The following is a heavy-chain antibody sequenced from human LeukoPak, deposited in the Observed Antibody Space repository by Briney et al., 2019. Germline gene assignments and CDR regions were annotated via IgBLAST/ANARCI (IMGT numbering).Heavy chain of an antibody. CDR3: ARAEYGDAYDAFDI. CDR1: GFTISSYA. V-gene: IGHV3-23*01. CDR2: IDVKGDT. J-gene: IGHJ3*02. D-gene: IGHD4-17*01. Sequence: TGGSLRLSCAASGFTISSYAMAWVRQAAGKGLERISSIDVKGDTYHADSVKGRFTISRDNSKNTLYLQMNSLRAEDTAVYYCARAEYGDAYDAFDIWGQGTMVTVSS.